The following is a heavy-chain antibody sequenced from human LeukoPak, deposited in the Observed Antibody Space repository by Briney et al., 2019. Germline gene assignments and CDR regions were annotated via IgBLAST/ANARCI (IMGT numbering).Heavy chain of an antibody. CDR2: IYYSGST. Sequence: TLSLTCTVSGGSISSGGYYWSWIRQHPGKGLEWIGYIYYSGSTYYNPSLKSRVTISVDTSKNQFSLKLSSVTAADTAVYYCAREGYCSSTSCYGNWFDPWGQGTLVTVSS. V-gene: IGHV4-31*03. CDR3: AREGYCSSTSCYGNWFDP. CDR1: GGSISSGGYY. J-gene: IGHJ5*02. D-gene: IGHD2-2*01.